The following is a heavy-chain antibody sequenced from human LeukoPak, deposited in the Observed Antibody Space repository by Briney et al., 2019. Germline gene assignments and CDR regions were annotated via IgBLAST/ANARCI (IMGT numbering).Heavy chain of an antibody. Sequence: GGSLRLSCAASGFTFSSYSMNWVRQAPGKGLEWVSSISSSSSYIYYADSVKGRFTISRDNAKNSLYLQMNSLRAEDTAVYYCAREGIVVVSAADNYFDYWGRGTLVTVSS. J-gene: IGHJ4*02. V-gene: IGHV3-21*01. D-gene: IGHD2-2*01. CDR3: AREGIVVVSAADNYFDY. CDR2: ISSSSSYI. CDR1: GFTFSSYS.